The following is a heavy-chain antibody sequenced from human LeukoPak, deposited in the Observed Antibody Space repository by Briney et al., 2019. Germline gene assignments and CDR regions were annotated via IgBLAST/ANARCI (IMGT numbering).Heavy chain of an antibody. CDR3: ARGAEDYGDYGANGHDY. CDR2: ISAYNGNT. D-gene: IGHD4-17*01. Sequence: GASVKVSCKASGYTFTSYGISWVRQAPGQGLEWMGWISAYNGNTNYAQKLQGRVTMTTDTSTSTAYMELRSLRSDDTAVYYCARGAEDYGDYGANGHDYWGQGTLVTVSS. J-gene: IGHJ4*02. CDR1: GYTFTSYG. V-gene: IGHV1-18*01.